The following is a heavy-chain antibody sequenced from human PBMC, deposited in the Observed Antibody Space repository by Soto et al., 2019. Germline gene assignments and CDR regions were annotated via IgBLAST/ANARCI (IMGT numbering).Heavy chain of an antibody. J-gene: IGHJ5*02. V-gene: IGHV3-53*01. CDR1: GFTVSSNY. D-gene: IGHD2-2*01. CDR3: AREVYCSSTSCYHSRWFDP. Sequence: EVQLVESGGGFIQPGGSLRLSCAASGFTVSSNYMSWVRQAPGKGLEWVAVIYSGGSTYYADSVKGRFTISRDNSKNTLYLQMNSLRAEDTAVYYCAREVYCSSTSCYHSRWFDPWGQGTLVTVSS. CDR2: IYSGGST.